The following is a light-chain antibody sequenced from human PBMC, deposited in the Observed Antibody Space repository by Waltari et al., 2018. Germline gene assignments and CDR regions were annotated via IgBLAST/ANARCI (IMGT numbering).Light chain of an antibody. CDR1: QSVSSN. CDR2: GAS. J-gene: IGKJ5*01. Sequence: ERVMTQSPAILSVSPGERATLSCRASQSVSSNLAWYQQKPGQAPRLLIYGASTRATGIPARFSGSWSGTEFTLTISSLQSEDSAVYYCQQYHDWLPIPFGQGTRLEIK. CDR3: QQYHDWLPIP. V-gene: IGKV3-15*01.